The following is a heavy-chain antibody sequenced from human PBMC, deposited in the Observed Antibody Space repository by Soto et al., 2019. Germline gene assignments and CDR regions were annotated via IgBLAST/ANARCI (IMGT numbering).Heavy chain of an antibody. Sequence: SVKVSCKASGGTFSSYAISWVRQAPGQGLEWMGGIIPIFGTANYAQKFQGRVTITADKSTSTAYMELSSLRSEDTAVYYCARDYYDSSGPGYWGQGTLVTVSS. D-gene: IGHD3-22*01. CDR2: IIPIFGTA. V-gene: IGHV1-69*06. CDR3: ARDYYDSSGPGY. J-gene: IGHJ4*02. CDR1: GGTFSSYA.